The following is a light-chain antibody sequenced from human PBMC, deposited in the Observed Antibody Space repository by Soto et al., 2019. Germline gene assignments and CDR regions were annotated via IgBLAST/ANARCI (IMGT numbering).Light chain of an antibody. V-gene: IGKV3-20*01. CDR2: GAS. CDR1: QSVTSSY. CDR3: QQYGDSFS. J-gene: IGKJ3*01. Sequence: EIVLTQSPGTLSLSPGERATLSCRASQSVTSSYLAWYQQKPGQAPRLLIYGASSRATGIPDRFSGSGSGTDFTRTISRLEPEDFALYYCQQYGDSFSFGPGTRVDIK.